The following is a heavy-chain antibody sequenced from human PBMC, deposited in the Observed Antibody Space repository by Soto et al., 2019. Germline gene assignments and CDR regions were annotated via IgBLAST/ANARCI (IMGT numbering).Heavy chain of an antibody. CDR3: ARETYGDFGY. CDR2: ISTYNGFT. D-gene: IGHD2-21*01. CDR1: GYTFTSYG. V-gene: IGHV1-18*01. J-gene: IGHJ4*02. Sequence: GASVKVSCKASGYTFTSYGITWVRQAPGQGLEWMGWISTYNGFTNYAQNLQGRVTMTTDTSTNTAYMELRSLRSDDTAVYYCARETYGDFGYWGQGTLVTVYS.